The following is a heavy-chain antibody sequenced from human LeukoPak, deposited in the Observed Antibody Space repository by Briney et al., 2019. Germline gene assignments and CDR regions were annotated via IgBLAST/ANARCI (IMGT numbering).Heavy chain of an antibody. Sequence: GRSLRLSCAASGFTFSSYGMHWVRQAPGKGLEWVAVVSYDGSNKYYADSVKGRFTISRDNSKNTLYLQMNSLRAEDTAVYYCAKAAGRVATTTNFDYWGQGTLVTVSS. V-gene: IGHV3-30*18. J-gene: IGHJ4*02. D-gene: IGHD5-12*01. CDR1: GFTFSSYG. CDR2: VSYDGSNK. CDR3: AKAAGRVATTTNFDY.